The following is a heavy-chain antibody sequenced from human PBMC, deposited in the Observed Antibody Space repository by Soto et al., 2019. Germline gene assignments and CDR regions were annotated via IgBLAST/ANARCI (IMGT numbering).Heavy chain of an antibody. D-gene: IGHD2-8*02. V-gene: IGHV4-34*01. J-gene: IGHJ4*02. CDR3: ARDKITGLFDY. CDR1: GGSFSGYY. Sequence: QVQLQQWGAGLLKPSETLSLTCAVYGGSFSGYYWTWIRQPPGTGLEWIGEINHSGSNNYNPSPKSRVTISVDTSKNQFSLKLTSVTAADTAVYYCARDKITGLFDYWGQGTLVTVSS. CDR2: INHSGSN.